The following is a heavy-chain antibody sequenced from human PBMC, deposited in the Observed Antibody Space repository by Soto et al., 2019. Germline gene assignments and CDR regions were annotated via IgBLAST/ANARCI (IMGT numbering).Heavy chain of an antibody. CDR2: IRSKANKFAT. D-gene: IGHD4-17*01. J-gene: IGHJ4*02. V-gene: IGHV3-73*02. Sequence: EGQLVESGGGLVQPGGSLKLSCAASGFTFSGSAIHWVRQASGKGLEWFGRIRSKANKFATAYAASVKGRFTISRDDSKSTAYLHMDSLKSEDTAIYYCTRPTYGSNSHGFWGQGTLVTVSS. CDR1: GFTFSGSA. CDR3: TRPTYGSNSHGF.